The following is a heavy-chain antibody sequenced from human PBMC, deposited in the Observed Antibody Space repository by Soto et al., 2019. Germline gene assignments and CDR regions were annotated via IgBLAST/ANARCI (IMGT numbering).Heavy chain of an antibody. V-gene: IGHV1-3*05. CDR2: INAGNGNT. D-gene: IGHD2-2*01. J-gene: IGHJ5*02. CDR1: GYTFTSYA. CDR3: ARELGYCIHTSCRNWFDP. Sequence: QVQLVQSGAEEKKPGASVKVSCKASGYTFTSYAMHWVRQAPGQRLEWMGWINAGNGNTKYSQKFQGRVTITRDTSASNAYMELSSLRSEDTAVYYCARELGYCIHTSCRNWFDPWGQGTLLTVSS.